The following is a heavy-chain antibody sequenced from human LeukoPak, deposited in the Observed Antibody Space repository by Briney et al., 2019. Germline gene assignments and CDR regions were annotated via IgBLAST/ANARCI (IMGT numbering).Heavy chain of an antibody. Sequence: ASVKVSCKASGGTFSSYAISWVRQAPGQGLEWMGGIIPIFGTANYAQKFQGRVTITADKSTSTAYMELSSLRSEDTAVYYCARDSGPFSGYDYGGRNDAFDIWGQGTMVTVSS. V-gene: IGHV1-69*06. D-gene: IGHD4-23*01. CDR3: ARDSGPFSGYDYGGRNDAFDI. J-gene: IGHJ3*02. CDR2: IIPIFGTA. CDR1: GGTFSSYA.